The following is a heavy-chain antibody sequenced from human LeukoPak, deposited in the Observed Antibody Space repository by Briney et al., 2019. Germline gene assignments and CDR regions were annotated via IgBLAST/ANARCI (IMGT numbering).Heavy chain of an antibody. J-gene: IGHJ5*02. CDR1: GGSISSSSYY. D-gene: IGHD3-3*01. V-gene: IGHV4-39*01. CDR3: ARHITDFWSGFRWFDP. CDR2: IYYSGST. Sequence: SETLSLTCTVSGGSISSSSYYWGWIRQPPGKGLEWIGSIYYSGSTYCNPSLKSRVTISVDTSKNQFSLKLSSVTAADTAVYYCARHITDFWSGFRWFDPWGQGTLVTVSS.